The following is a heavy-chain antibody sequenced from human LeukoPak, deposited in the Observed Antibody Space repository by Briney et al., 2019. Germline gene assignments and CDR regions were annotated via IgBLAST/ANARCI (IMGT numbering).Heavy chain of an antibody. J-gene: IGHJ4*02. CDR3: AKPPHTVLTLAASPGGSGS. CDR2: ITSIGDKT. V-gene: IGHV3-23*01. Sequence: GGSLRLSCAASGFTFSSYAMTWVRQAPGKGLEWVSGITSIGDKTDYADSVKGRFTISRDNSKNTLYLQMNSLGAEDTAVYFCAKPPHTVLTLAASPGGSGSWGQGTRVTVSS. CDR1: GFTFSSYA. D-gene: IGHD4-23*01.